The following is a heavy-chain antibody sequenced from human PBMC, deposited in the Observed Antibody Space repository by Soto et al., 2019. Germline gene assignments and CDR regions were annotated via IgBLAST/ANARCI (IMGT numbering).Heavy chain of an antibody. V-gene: IGHV1-2*04. D-gene: IGHD3-10*01. J-gene: IGHJ6*02. CDR1: GYTFIGYY. Sequence: QVQLVQSGAEVKKTGASVKVSCKASGYTFIGYYIHWVRQAPGQGLEWMGWINPNSGGTNYAQRFQGLVTMTRDRSISTADMEVSRLKSDDTAVYYCARVGGGLASLGYYGMDVWGQGTTVTVSS. CDR2: INPNSGGT. CDR3: ARVGGGLASLGYYGMDV.